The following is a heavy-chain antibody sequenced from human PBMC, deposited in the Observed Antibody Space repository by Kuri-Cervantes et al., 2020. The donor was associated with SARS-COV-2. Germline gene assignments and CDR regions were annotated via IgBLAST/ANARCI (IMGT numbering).Heavy chain of an antibody. D-gene: IGHD3-22*01. CDR3: ARGLKSYYDSSGTKSLQN. J-gene: IGHJ1*01. CDR2: INTNTGNP. CDR1: GYTFTSYA. V-gene: IGHV7-4-1*02. Sequence: ASVKVSCKASGYTFTSYAMNWVRQAPGQGLEWMGWINTNTGNPTYAQGFTGRFVFSLDTSVSTAYLQISSLKADDTAVYYCARGLKSYYDSSGTKSLQNWGQGTLVTVSS.